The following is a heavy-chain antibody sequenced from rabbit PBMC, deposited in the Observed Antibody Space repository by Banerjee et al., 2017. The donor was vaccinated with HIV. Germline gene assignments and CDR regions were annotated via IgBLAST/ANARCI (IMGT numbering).Heavy chain of an antibody. CDR3: ARDLADAIGWNFNL. CDR1: GFDFSRTG. J-gene: IGHJ4*01. V-gene: IGHV1S45*01. CDR2: INTATGKA. Sequence: QEQLKESGGGLVQPGGSLKLSCKASGFDFSRTGVSWVRQAPGKGLEWIGCINTATGKAVYASWAKGRFTISRNSSTTVTLQMTSLTVADTATYFCARDLADAIGWNFNLWGPGTLVTVS. D-gene: IGHD4-1*01.